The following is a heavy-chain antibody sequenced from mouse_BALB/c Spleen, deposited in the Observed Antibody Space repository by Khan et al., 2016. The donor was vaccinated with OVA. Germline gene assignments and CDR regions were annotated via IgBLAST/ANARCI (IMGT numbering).Heavy chain of an antibody. Sequence: VQLQESGPELVRPGASVKISCKGSGYTFTDYSMHWVKQSPAKSLEWIGVISPGSVNTNYNQKFKGKATLTVDKSSSTAYMELARMASEDSAIYYCAIRDYFDYWGQGTTLTVSS. J-gene: IGHJ2*01. CDR2: ISPGSVNT. V-gene: IGHV1S137*01. CDR1: GYTFTDYS. CDR3: AIRDYFDY.